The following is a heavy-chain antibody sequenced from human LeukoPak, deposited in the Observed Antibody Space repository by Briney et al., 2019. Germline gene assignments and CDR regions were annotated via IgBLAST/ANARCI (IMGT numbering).Heavy chain of an antibody. CDR2: ISSSSSTI. CDR3: AREGGYYYDSTGWFDP. Sequence: SGGSLRLSCAASGFTFSSYSMNWVRQAPGKGLEWVSYISSSSSTIYYADSVKGRFTISRDNAKNSLYLQMNSLRAEDTAVYYCAREGGYYYDSTGWFDPWGQGTLVTVSS. D-gene: IGHD3-22*01. V-gene: IGHV3-48*04. CDR1: GFTFSSYS. J-gene: IGHJ5*02.